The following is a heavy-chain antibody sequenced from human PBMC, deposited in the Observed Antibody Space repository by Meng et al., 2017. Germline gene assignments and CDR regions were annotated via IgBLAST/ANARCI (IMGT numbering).Heavy chain of an antibody. CDR2: IYTSGST. D-gene: IGHD6-19*01. CDR1: GGSISSGSYY. CDR3: ARDNGQWLVLDY. J-gene: IGHJ4*02. Sequence: SETLSLTCTVSGGSISSGSYYWSWIRQPAGKGLEWIGRIYTSGSTNYNPSLKSRVTISVDTSKNQFSLKLSSVTAADTAVYYCARDNGQWLVLDYWGQGTLVTGSS. V-gene: IGHV4-61*02.